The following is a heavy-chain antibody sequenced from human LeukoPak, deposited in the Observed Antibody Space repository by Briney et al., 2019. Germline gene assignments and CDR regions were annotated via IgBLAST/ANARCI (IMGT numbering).Heavy chain of an antibody. V-gene: IGHV3-23*01. CDR3: AARRPRLCPFDY. CDR1: GFTFSSYA. Sequence: GGSLRLSCAASGFTFSSYAMSWVRQAPGKGLEWVSPISGNGCSTYYADCVKGRFTISRDNSKNTLYLQMNSPRSAEASVYYCAARRPRLCPFDYWGQGTLVTVSS. J-gene: IGHJ4*02. CDR2: ISGNGCST. D-gene: IGHD2-2*01.